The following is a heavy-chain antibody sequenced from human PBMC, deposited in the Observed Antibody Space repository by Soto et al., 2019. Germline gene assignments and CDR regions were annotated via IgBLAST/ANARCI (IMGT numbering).Heavy chain of an antibody. CDR3: AKTWGGQYYYDSSGYYYFDY. D-gene: IGHD3-22*01. CDR1: GFTFSSYA. Sequence: GGSLRLSCAASGFTFSSYAMSWVRQAPGKGLEWVSAISGSGGSTYYADSVKGRFTISRDNSKNTLYLQMNSLRAEDTAVYYCAKTWGGQYYYDSSGYYYFDYWGQGTLVTVSS. V-gene: IGHV3-23*01. J-gene: IGHJ4*02. CDR2: ISGSGGST.